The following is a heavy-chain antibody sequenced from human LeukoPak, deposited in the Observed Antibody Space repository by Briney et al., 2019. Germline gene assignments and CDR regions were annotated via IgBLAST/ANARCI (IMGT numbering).Heavy chain of an antibody. CDR1: GYSIRSGYY. CDR2: IYHSGST. CDR3: ARQGGSNSPYYYYYMDV. D-gene: IGHD6-13*01. Sequence: PSETLSLTCAASGYSIRSGYYWGWFRQPPGKGLEWIGCIYHSGSTYFNPSLKSRVTISVDTSKNQFSLKLSSVTAADTAMYYCARQGGSNSPYYYYYMDVWGKGTTVTVSS. V-gene: IGHV4-38-2*01. J-gene: IGHJ6*03.